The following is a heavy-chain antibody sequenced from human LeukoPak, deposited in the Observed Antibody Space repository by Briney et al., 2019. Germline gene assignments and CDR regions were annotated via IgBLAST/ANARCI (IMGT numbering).Heavy chain of an antibody. Sequence: PGGSLRLSCAASGFTVSSNYMSWVRQAPGKGLEWVSIIYSGGSTYYADSVKGRFTISRDNSKNTLDLQMNSLRAEDTAVYYCARGPVTTGFDYWGQGTLVTVSS. V-gene: IGHV3-53*01. D-gene: IGHD4-17*01. CDR2: IYSGGST. CDR3: ARGPVTTGFDY. J-gene: IGHJ4*02. CDR1: GFTVSSNY.